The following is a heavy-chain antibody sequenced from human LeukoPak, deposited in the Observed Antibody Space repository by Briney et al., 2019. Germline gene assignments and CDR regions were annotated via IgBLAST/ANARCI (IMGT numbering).Heavy chain of an antibody. J-gene: IGHJ6*02. CDR2: IKGDGSET. CDR1: GFTFSSYW. CDR3: TSDRVFYGLDV. Sequence: GGSLRLSCAASGFTFSSYWMPWVRQAPGKGLVWVSRIKGDGSETSYAGSVKGRFTISRDNAKNTLYLQMSSLRADDTAVYYCTSDRVFYGLDVWGQGTTVTVSS. V-gene: IGHV3-74*01.